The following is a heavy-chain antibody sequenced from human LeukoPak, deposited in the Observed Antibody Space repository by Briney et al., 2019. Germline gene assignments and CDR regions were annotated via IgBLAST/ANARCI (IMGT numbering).Heavy chain of an antibody. CDR2: IYYSGST. Sequence: PSETLSLTCTVSGGSISSSSYYWGWIRQPPGKGLEWIGSIYYSGSTYYNPSLKSRVTISVDTSKNQFSLKLSSVTAADTAVYYCARPPYYHDSSGYPWYFDLWGRGTLVTVSS. CDR3: ARPPYYHDSSGYPWYFDL. V-gene: IGHV4-39*01. J-gene: IGHJ2*01. D-gene: IGHD3-22*01. CDR1: GGSISSSSYY.